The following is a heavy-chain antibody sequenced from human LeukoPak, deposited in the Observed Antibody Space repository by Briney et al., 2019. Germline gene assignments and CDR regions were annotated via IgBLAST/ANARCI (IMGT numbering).Heavy chain of an antibody. J-gene: IGHJ4*02. CDR2: IWYDGSKK. Sequence: PGGSLRLSCAASGFTFSDYGIHWVRQAPGQGLEWVALIWYDGSKKYYADSVKGRSTISRDNTKNTLNSLRADDTAVYYCARAHSSSSTFDLWGQGTLVTVSS. CDR1: GFTFSDYG. V-gene: IGHV3-33*01. D-gene: IGHD6-6*01. CDR3: ARAHSSSSTFDL.